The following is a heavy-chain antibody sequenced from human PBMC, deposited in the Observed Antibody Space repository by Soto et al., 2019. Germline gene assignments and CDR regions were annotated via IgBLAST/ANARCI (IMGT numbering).Heavy chain of an antibody. V-gene: IGHV4-34*01. D-gene: IGHD2-2*01. CDR2: INHSGST. Sequence: SETLSLTCAVYGGSFSGYYWSWIRQPPGKGLEWIGEINHSGSTNYNPSLKSRVTISVDTSKNQFSLKLSSVTAADTAVYYCARRRYCSSTSCHRHLNRFDPWGQGTLVTVSS. CDR3: ARRRYCSSTSCHRHLNRFDP. CDR1: GGSFSGYY. J-gene: IGHJ5*02.